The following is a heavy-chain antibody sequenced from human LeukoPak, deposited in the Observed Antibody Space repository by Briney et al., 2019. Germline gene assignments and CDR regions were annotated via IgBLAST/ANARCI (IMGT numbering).Heavy chain of an antibody. CDR3: ARGRDGYNPTLFDS. CDR2: IYHSGST. J-gene: IGHJ4*02. Sequence: PSETLSLTCTVSGYSISSGYYWGWIRQPPGKGLEWIGSIYHSGSTYYNPPLKSRVTISVDTSKNQFSLKLSSVTAADTAVYYCARGRDGYNPTLFDSWGQGTLVTVSS. CDR1: GYSISSGYY. V-gene: IGHV4-38-2*02. D-gene: IGHD5-24*01.